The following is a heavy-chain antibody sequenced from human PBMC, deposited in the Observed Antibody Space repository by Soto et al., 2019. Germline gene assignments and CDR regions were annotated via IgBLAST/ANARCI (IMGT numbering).Heavy chain of an antibody. CDR1: GGSFSGYY. J-gene: IGHJ6*02. D-gene: IGHD2-21*02. CDR2: INHSGST. Sequence: PSETLSLTCAVYGGSFSGYYWSWIRQPPGKGLEWIGEINHSGSTNYNPSLKSRVTISVDTSKNQFSLKLSSVTAADTAVYYCARNGFPVTANLGGYYYYYYGMDVWGQGTTVTSP. CDR3: ARNGFPVTANLGGYYYYYYGMDV. V-gene: IGHV4-34*01.